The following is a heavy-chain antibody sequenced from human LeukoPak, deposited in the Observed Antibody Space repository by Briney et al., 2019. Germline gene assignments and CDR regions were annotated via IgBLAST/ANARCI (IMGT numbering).Heavy chain of an antibody. V-gene: IGHV1-18*01. J-gene: IGHJ6*02. CDR1: GYTFTSYG. CDR2: ISAYSGNT. CDR3: ARDTSVTMIVVANYYYYYGMDV. Sequence: ASVKVSCKASGYTFTSYGISWVRQPPGQGLEWMGWISAYSGNTNYAQKLQDRVTMTTDTSTSTAYMELRSLRSDDTAVYYCARDTSVTMIVVANYYYYYGMDVWGQGTTVTVSS. D-gene: IGHD3-22*01.